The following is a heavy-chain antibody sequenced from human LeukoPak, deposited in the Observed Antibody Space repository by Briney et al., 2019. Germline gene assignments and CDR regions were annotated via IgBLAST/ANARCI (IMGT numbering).Heavy chain of an antibody. V-gene: IGHV4-39*07. J-gene: IGHJ5*02. CDR2: IYYSGST. CDR1: GGSISSSTYF. D-gene: IGHD2-15*01. Sequence: SETLSLTCTVSGGSISSSTYFWGWIRRPPGKGLEWIGTIYYSGSTYYNPSLKSRVTISVDTSKNQFSLKLSSVTAADTAVYYCARLYFPIVTWGQGTLVTVSS. CDR3: ARLYFPIVT.